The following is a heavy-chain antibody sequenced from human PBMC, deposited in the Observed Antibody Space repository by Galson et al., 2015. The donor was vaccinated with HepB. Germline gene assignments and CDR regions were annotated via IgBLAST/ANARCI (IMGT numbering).Heavy chain of an antibody. CDR2: ISPTSTTI. Sequence: SLRLSCAATGLTFSSYNMNWVRQAPGKGLEWISFISPTSTTIHYADSVKGRFTISRDNAKSSLFLQMNSLRAEDTAVYYCARGSYASDGPVAWGQGTLVTVSS. CDR1: GLTFSSYN. J-gene: IGHJ5*02. D-gene: IGHD2-2*01. CDR3: ARGSYASDGPVA. V-gene: IGHV3-48*01.